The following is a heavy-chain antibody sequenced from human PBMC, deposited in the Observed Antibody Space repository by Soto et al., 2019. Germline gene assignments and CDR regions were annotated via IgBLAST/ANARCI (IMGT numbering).Heavy chain of an antibody. D-gene: IGHD3-10*01. J-gene: IGHJ6*02. V-gene: IGHV4-59*01. CDR3: ARARITMVREVIKYNMDV. CDR2: IYNSGST. Sequence: SETLSLTCTVSGGSISSYDWSWIRLPPGKGLEWIGYIYNSGSTHSNPSLQSRVTISVDTSKNQFSLKRSSVTAADTGPYYCARARITMVREVIKYNMDVWGQGTTVTVS. CDR1: GGSISSYD.